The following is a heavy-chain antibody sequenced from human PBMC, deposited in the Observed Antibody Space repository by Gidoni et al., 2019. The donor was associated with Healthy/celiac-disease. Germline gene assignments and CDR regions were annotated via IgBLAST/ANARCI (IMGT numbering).Heavy chain of an antibody. D-gene: IGHD4-17*01. V-gene: IGHV1-69*01. CDR3: AIPGYGELRYYYGMDV. CDR2: ILPIFGTA. Sequence: QLQLVQSGAAVQKPGSSVKVSCKASGGTFSSYAISWVRQAPGQGLEWMGGILPIFGTANYAQKFQGRVTITADESTSTAYMELSSLRSEDTAVYYCAIPGYGELRYYYGMDVWGQGTTVTVSS. CDR1: GGTFSSYA. J-gene: IGHJ6*02.